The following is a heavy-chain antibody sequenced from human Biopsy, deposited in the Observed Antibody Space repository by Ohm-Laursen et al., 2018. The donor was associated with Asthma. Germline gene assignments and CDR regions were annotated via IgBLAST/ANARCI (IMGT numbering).Heavy chain of an antibody. Sequence: SLRLSCAASGFTFSDYYMSWIRQAPGKGLEWISYINGKSNSIEYADSVKGRSTISRDNAKNSLYLQMNSLRAEDTAVYYCARGDSSNWSHYYFDYWGQGTLVTVSS. J-gene: IGHJ4*02. CDR1: GFTFSDYY. V-gene: IGHV3-11*01. CDR2: INGKSNSI. D-gene: IGHD3-22*01. CDR3: ARGDSSNWSHYYFDY.